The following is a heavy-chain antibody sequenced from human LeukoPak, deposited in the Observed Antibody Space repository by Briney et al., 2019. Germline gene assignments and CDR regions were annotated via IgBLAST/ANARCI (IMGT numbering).Heavy chain of an antibody. D-gene: IGHD5-12*01. CDR3: ARGGYRAESGY. J-gene: IGHJ4*02. V-gene: IGHV4-59*12. CDR1: GGSISSYY. Sequence: SETLSLICTVSGGSISSYYWSWIRQPPGKGLEWIGYIYYSGSTNYNPSLKSRVTISVDTSKNQFSLKLSSVTAADTAVYYCARGGYRAESGYWGQGTLVTVSS. CDR2: IYYSGST.